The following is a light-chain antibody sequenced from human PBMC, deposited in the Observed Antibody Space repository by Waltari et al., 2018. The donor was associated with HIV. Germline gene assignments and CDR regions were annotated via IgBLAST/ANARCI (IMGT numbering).Light chain of an antibody. CDR3: QQSYNTPWT. J-gene: IGKJ1*01. V-gene: IGKV1-39*01. Sequence: DIQMTQAPSSLSASVGDRVTITCRASQSIISYLNWYQQKPGKAPKLLNYAASSLQGGVPSRFSGSGSGTDFTLTISSLQPEDSAAYYCQQSYNTPWTFGQGTKVEIK. CDR1: QSIISY. CDR2: AAS.